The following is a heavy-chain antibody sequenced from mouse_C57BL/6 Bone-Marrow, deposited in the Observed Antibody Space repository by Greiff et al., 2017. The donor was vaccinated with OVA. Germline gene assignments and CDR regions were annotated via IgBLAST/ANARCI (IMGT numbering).Heavy chain of an antibody. CDR3: IATVVERAVDY. J-gene: IGHJ4*01. CDR1: GYTFTSYW. CDR2: IDPSDSYT. V-gene: IGHV1-69*01. Sequence: QVQLQQPGAELVMPGASVKLSCKASGYTFTSYWMHWVKQRPGQGLEWIGEIDPSDSYTNYNQKFKGKSTLTVDKSSSTAYMQLSSLTSEYSAVYYCIATVVERAVDYWGQGTSVTVSS. D-gene: IGHD1-1*01.